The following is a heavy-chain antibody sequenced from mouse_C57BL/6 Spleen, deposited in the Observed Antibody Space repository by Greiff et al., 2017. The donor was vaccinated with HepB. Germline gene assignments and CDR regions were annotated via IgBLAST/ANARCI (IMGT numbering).Heavy chain of an antibody. CDR2: ISDGGSYT. CDR1: GFTFSSYA. V-gene: IGHV5-4*03. J-gene: IGHJ2*01. D-gene: IGHD1-1*01. CDR3: ARGIYYYGSSYVYFDY. Sequence: EVKLMESGGGLVKPGGSLKLSCAASGFTFSSYAMSWVRQTPEKRLEWVATISDGGSYTYYPDNVKGRFTISRDNAKNNLYLQMSHLKSEDTAMYYCARGIYYYGSSYVYFDYWGQGTTLTVSS.